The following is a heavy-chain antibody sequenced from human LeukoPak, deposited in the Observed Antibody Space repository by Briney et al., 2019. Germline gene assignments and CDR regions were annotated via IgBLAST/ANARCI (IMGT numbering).Heavy chain of an antibody. D-gene: IGHD4-17*01. CDR1: GFTFSNYA. J-gene: IGHJ4*02. V-gene: IGHV3-23*01. CDR3: AKRANYGDFDY. CDR2: ISGSVDST. Sequence: GGSLRLSCAASGFTFSNYAMNWVRQAPGKGLEWVSVISGSVDSTYYADSVKGRFTISRDNSKNTLYLQMNSLRAEDTSVYYCAKRANYGDFDYGGQGTLVTVSA.